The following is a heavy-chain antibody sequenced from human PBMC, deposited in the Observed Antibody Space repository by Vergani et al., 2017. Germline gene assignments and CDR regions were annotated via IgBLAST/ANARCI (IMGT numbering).Heavy chain of an antibody. CDR3: ARDPELLSGSYVRWYFDL. D-gene: IGHD1-26*01. V-gene: IGHV3-74*01. J-gene: IGHJ2*01. CDR1: GFTFSSYW. Sequence: EVQLVESGGGLVQPGGSLRLSCAASGFTFSSYWMHWVRQAPGKGLVWVSRINSDGSSTSYADSVKGRFTISRDKAKNTLYLQMNSLRAEDTAVYYCARDPELLSGSYVRWYFDLWGRGTLVTVSS. CDR2: INSDGSST.